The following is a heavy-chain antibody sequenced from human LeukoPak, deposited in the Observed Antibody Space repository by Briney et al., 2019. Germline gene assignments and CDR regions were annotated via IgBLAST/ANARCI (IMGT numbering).Heavy chain of an antibody. CDR3: ARVASGSSGRKFDP. CDR1: GYTFTSYG. J-gene: IGHJ5*02. D-gene: IGHD6-19*01. Sequence: ASVKVSCKASGYTFTSYGISWVRQAPGQGLEWMGWISAYNCNTNYAQELQGRVTMTTDTSTSTAYMELRSLRSDDTAVYYCARVASGSSGRKFDPWGQGTLVTVSS. CDR2: ISAYNCNT. V-gene: IGHV1-18*01.